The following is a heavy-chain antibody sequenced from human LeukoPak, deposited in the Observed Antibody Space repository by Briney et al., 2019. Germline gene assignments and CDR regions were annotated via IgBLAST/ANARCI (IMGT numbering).Heavy chain of an antibody. CDR2: IDADGSTT. Sequence: GGSLRLSCAASGFTFGNSWVHWVRQAPGKGLVWVSLIDADGSTTTYADSVKGRFTISRDNARNTVSLQMNSLTIEDTAVYYCVVVVEPPDSDGFDVWGQGTMITVSS. J-gene: IGHJ3*01. D-gene: IGHD1-14*01. V-gene: IGHV3-74*01. CDR3: VVVVEPPDSDGFDV. CDR1: GFTFGNSW.